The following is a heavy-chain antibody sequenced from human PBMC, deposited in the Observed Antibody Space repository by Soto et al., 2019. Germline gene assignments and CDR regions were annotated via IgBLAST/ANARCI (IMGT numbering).Heavy chain of an antibody. CDR1: GFTFSSYA. Sequence: EVQLLESGGGLVQPGESLRLSCAASGFTFSSYAMSWVRQAPGKGLEWVSVISGSDDSTYYADSVKGRFTISRDNSKNTLYLQINSLRAEDTAVYYCAKMSSSSTFDYWGQGTLVTVSS. V-gene: IGHV3-23*01. J-gene: IGHJ4*02. CDR2: ISGSDDST. CDR3: AKMSSSSTFDY. D-gene: IGHD6-6*01.